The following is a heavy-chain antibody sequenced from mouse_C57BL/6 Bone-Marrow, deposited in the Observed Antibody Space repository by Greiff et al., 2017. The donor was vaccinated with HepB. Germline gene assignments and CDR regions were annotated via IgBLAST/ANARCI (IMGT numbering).Heavy chain of an antibody. CDR1: GFTFSDYG. J-gene: IGHJ4*01. V-gene: IGHV5-17*01. D-gene: IGHD3-2*02. Sequence: EVQLVESGGGLVKPGVSLKLSCAASGFTFSDYGMHWVRQAPEKGLEWVAYISSGSSTIYYADTVKGRFTISRDNAKNTLFLQMTSLRSEDTAMYYCARLRLHYYAMDYWGQGTSVTVSS. CDR2: ISSGSSTI. CDR3: ARLRLHYYAMDY.